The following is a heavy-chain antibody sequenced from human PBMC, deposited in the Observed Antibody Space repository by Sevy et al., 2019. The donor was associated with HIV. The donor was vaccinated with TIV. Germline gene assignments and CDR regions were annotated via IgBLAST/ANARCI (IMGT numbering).Heavy chain of an antibody. CDR1: GFTFNLYS. CDR3: ARGAGDPVGALDI. Sequence: GGSLRLSCAASGFTFNLYSMNYVRQVPGRGLEWVSSISSTSSYIFYGASAKGRFTISRDNTKNSLYLQMNSLRAEDTAVYYCARGAGDPVGALDIWGQGTMVTVSS. J-gene: IGHJ3*02. D-gene: IGHD4-17*01. V-gene: IGHV3-21*01. CDR2: ISSTSSYI.